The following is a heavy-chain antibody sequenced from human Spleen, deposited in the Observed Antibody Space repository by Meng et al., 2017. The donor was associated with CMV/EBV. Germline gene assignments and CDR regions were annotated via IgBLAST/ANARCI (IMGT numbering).Heavy chain of an antibody. Sequence: GGSLRLSCAASGFTFSSYSMNWVRQAPGKGLEWVSSISSSSSYIYYADSVKGRFTISRDNAKNSLYLQMNSLRAEDTALYYCAREVGETYCGGECYSDGMDVWGQGTTVTVSS. CDR3: AREVGETYCGGECYSDGMDV. V-gene: IGHV3-21*04. CDR1: GFTFSSYS. J-gene: IGHJ6*02. CDR2: ISSSSSYI. D-gene: IGHD2-21*01.